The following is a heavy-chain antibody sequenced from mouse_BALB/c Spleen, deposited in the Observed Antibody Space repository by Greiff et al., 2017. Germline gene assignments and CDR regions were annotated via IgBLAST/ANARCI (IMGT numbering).Heavy chain of an antibody. CDR3: ARELRRGFAY. D-gene: IGHD2-12*01. J-gene: IGHJ3*01. CDR1: GFSLSTSGMG. CDR2: IYWDDDK. V-gene: IGHV8-12*01. Sequence: QVTLKVSGPGILQPSQTLSLTCSFSGFSLSTSGMGVSWIRQPSGKGLEWLAHIYWDDDKRYNPSLKSRLTISKDTSSNQVFLKITSVDTADTATYYCARELRRGFAYWGQGTLVTVSA.